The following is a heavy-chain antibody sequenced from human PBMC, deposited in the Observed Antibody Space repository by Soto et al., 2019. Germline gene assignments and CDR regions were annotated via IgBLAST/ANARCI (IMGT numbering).Heavy chain of an antibody. J-gene: IGHJ5*02. CDR1: GGSVSSGDYY. V-gene: IGHV4-61*08. D-gene: IGHD5-18*01. CDR3: ARIPVDTYMINWFDP. CDR2: IYYSGST. Sequence: SETLSVTCTVSGGSVSSGDYYWSCIRQPPGKGLEWIGYIYYSGSTNYNPSLKSRVSISLDTSKNQFSLRLTSVTAADTAVYYCARIPVDTYMINWFDPWGQGTLVTVSS.